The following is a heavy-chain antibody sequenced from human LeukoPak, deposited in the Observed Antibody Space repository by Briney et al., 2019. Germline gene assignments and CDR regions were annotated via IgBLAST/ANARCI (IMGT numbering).Heavy chain of an antibody. V-gene: IGHV3-48*04. D-gene: IGHD6-19*01. Sequence: PGGSLRLSCEASGFTFNTYSMNWARQAPGKGLEWVSYISSSGNTTYNADSVKGRFSITRDNAKNSLYLQMNSLRAEDTAVYYCARDGGSAWFLDYWGQGTLVTVSS. CDR1: GFTFNTYS. J-gene: IGHJ4*02. CDR3: ARDGGSAWFLDY. CDR2: ISSSGNTT.